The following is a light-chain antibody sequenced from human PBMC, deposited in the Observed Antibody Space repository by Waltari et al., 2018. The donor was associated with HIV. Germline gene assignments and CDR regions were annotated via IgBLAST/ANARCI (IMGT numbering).Light chain of an antibody. CDR1: NSNIGSNT. CDR2: SNN. CDR3: AAWDDSLSWV. Sequence: QSVLTQPPSASGTPGQGVSISCSGSNSNIGSNTVNWYRQLPGTAPKLLIYSNNQRPSGVPDRFSGSKSGTSASLAICGLQSEDEADYYCAAWDDSLSWVFGRGTKLTVL. J-gene: IGLJ3*02. V-gene: IGLV1-44*01.